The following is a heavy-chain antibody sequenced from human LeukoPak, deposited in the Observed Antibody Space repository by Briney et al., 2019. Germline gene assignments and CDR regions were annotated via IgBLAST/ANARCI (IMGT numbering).Heavy chain of an antibody. D-gene: IGHD1-26*01. J-gene: IGHJ4*02. CDR1: GGSISSSSYY. CDR2: IYHSGST. CDR3: ARRTPKWELRAGGFDY. V-gene: IGHV4-39*07. Sequence: PSETLSLTCTVSGGSISSSSYYWGWIRQPPGKGLEWIGSIYHSGSTYYNPSLKSRVIISVDTSKNQFSLKLSSVTAADTAVYYCARRTPKWELRAGGFDYWGQGTLVTVSS.